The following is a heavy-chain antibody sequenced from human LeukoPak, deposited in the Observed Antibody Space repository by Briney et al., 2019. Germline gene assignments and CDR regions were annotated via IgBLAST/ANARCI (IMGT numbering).Heavy chain of an antibody. V-gene: IGHV3-33*01. Sequence: GGSLRLSCAASGFTFSSYGMHWVRQAPGKGLEWVAVIWYDGSNKYYADSVKGQFTISRDNSKNTLYLQMNSLRAEDTAVYYCARDYYDSSGYPYFDYWGQGTLVTVSS. CDR2: IWYDGSNK. J-gene: IGHJ4*02. CDR3: ARDYYDSSGYPYFDY. D-gene: IGHD3-22*01. CDR1: GFTFSSYG.